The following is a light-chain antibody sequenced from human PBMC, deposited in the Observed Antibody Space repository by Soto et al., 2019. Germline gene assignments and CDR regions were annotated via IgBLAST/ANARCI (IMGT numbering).Light chain of an antibody. CDR3: LQDYNYPWK. CDR1: QTISSW. CDR2: KAS. Sequence: DIQMTQSPSTLSGSVGDRVTITCRASQTISSWLAWYQQKPGKAPKLLIYKASTLQSGVPSRFSGSGSGTDFTLTISSLQPEDFATYYCLQDYNYPWKFGQGTKVDIK. J-gene: IGKJ1*01. V-gene: IGKV1-5*03.